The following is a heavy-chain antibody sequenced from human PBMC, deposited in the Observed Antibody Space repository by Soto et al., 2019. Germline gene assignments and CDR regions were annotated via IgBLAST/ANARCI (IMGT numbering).Heavy chain of an antibody. CDR2: ISYDGSNK. D-gene: IGHD4-17*01. Sequence: QVPLVESGGGVVQPGRSLRLSCAASGFTFSSYAMHWVRQAPGKGLEWVAVISYDGSNKYYADSVKGRFTISRDNSKNTLYLQMNSLRAEDTAVYYCARGSYGTSWGWFDPWGQGTLVTVSS. V-gene: IGHV3-30-3*01. CDR1: GFTFSSYA. CDR3: ARGSYGTSWGWFDP. J-gene: IGHJ5*02.